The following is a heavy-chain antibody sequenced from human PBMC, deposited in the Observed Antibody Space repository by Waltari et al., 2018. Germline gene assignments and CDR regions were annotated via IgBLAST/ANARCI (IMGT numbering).Heavy chain of an antibody. V-gene: IGHV4-39*07. CDR1: GGSISSSSYY. Sequence: QLQLQESGPGLVKPSETLSLTCTVSGGSISSSSYYWGWIRQPPGKGLEWIGSIYYSGSTYYNPSLKSRVTISVATSKNQFSLKLSSVTAADTAVYYCATIPRGYCSSTSCYRGYYYYMDVWGKGTTVTISS. D-gene: IGHD2-2*02. CDR3: ATIPRGYCSSTSCYRGYYYYMDV. CDR2: IYYSGST. J-gene: IGHJ6*03.